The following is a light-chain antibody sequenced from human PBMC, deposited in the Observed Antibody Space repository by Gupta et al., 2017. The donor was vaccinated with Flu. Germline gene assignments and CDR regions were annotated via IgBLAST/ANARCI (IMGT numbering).Light chain of an antibody. CDR2: RVT. Sequence: DVVMTQSPLSLPVTLGQPASISCRASQSLVHRNGNTYLTWLQQRPGQAPRRLIYRVTNRDSGVPDRFSGSGSGTDFTLKISRVEAEDVGIYYCMQGTHWPTFGQGTKVEIK. CDR1: QSLVHRNGNTY. J-gene: IGKJ1*01. V-gene: IGKV2-30*02. CDR3: MQGTHWPT.